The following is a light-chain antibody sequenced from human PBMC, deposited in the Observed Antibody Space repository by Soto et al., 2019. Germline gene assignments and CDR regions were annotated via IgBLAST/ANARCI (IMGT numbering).Light chain of an antibody. J-gene: IGLJ1*01. CDR1: SSGVDGYKY. V-gene: IGLV2-14*01. Sequence: QSALTQPASVSGSPGQSITISCTGSSSGVDGYKYVSWYQQHPGKAPKLMIYDVSHRPSGVSNRFSGSKSGNTASLTISGLQPEDEADYYCSSYTTSSALGVFGTGTKLTVL. CDR2: DVS. CDR3: SSYTTSSALGV.